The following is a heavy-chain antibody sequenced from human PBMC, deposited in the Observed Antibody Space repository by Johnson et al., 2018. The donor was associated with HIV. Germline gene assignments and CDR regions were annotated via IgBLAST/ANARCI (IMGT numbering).Heavy chain of an antibody. D-gene: IGHD4-17*01. CDR1: GFTFSTYG. Sequence: QVQLVESGGGVVQPGRSLRLSCAASGFTFSTYGMHWVRQAPGKGLEWVALIWYDGSNKYYADSVKGRFTISRDNSKNTVYLQMNSLRAEDTAVYYCARRRRYGDYFADAFDIWGQGTMVTVSS. CDR2: IWYDGSNK. J-gene: IGHJ3*02. V-gene: IGHV3-33*01. CDR3: ARRRRYGDYFADAFDI.